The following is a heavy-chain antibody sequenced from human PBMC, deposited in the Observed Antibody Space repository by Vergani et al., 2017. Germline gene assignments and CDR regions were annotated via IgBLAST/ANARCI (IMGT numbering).Heavy chain of an antibody. V-gene: IGHV1-69*13. CDR3: ARGPGFCSSTGCYTVDS. Sequence: QVQLVQSGAEVKKPGSSVKVSCKASGGTFSSYAISWVRQAPGQGLEWMGRIIPIFGTANYAQKFQGRVTITADESTSTAYMELDSLTSEDTAVYFCARGPGFCSSTGCYTVDSWGQGTLITVSS. D-gene: IGHD2-2*02. CDR1: GGTFSSYA. J-gene: IGHJ4*02. CDR2: IIPIFGTA.